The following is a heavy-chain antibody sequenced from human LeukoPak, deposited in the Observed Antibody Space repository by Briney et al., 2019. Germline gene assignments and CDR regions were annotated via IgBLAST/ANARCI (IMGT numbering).Heavy chain of an antibody. CDR3: AREESGGYFDY. D-gene: IGHD2-8*02. CDR1: GYTFTNYY. V-gene: IGHV1-46*01. J-gene: IGHJ4*02. Sequence: ASVKVSCKASGYTFTNYYVHWVRQAPGQGLEWMGLINPTGSSTNYAQKSRGRVTMTRDTSATTIYMELSSLRSEDTAVYYCAREESGGYFDYWGQGTPVTVSS. CDR2: INPTGSST.